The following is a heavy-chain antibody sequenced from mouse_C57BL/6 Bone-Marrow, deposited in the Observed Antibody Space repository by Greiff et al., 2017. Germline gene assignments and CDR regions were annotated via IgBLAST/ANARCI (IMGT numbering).Heavy chain of an antibody. CDR2: IRNKANNHAT. CDR1: GFTFSDAW. D-gene: IGHD1-1*01. V-gene: IGHV6-6*01. CDR3: TSYYYGSSYYCDY. Sequence: DVHLVESGGGLVQPGGSMTLSCAASGFTFSDAWMDWVRQSPEKGLEWVAVIRNKANNHATYYAESVIGRFTISRDDSKSSVYLQMNRLRAVDTGNYYCTSYYYGSSYYCDYWGQGTTLTVSS. J-gene: IGHJ2*01.